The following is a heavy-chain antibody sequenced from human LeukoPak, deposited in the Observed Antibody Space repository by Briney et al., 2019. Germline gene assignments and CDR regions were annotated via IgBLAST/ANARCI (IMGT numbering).Heavy chain of an antibody. CDR1: GGTFSSYA. Sequence: SVTVSCKASGGTFSSYAISWVRQAPGQGLEWMGGIIPIFGTANYAQKFQGRVTITADKSTSTAYMELSSLRSEDTAVYYCARGGDILTGYYIARQHYYYYMDVWGKGTTVTVSS. J-gene: IGHJ6*03. CDR2: IIPIFGTA. CDR3: ARGGDILTGYYIARQHYYYYMDV. V-gene: IGHV1-69*06. D-gene: IGHD3-9*01.